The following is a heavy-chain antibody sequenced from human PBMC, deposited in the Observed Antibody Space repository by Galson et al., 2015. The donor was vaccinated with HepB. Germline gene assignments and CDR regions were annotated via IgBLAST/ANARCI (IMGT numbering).Heavy chain of an antibody. J-gene: IGHJ3*02. Sequence: LSLTCPVSGGSIRSGGYYWRWIRQHPGKGLEWIGYIYYSGSTYYNPSLKSRVTISVDTSKNQFSLKLSSVTAADTAVYYCARDRQEMQLLDIWGQGTMVTVFS. D-gene: IGHD5-18*01. CDR1: GGSIRSGGYY. V-gene: IGHV4-31*03. CDR3: ARDRQEMQLLDI. CDR2: IYYSGST.